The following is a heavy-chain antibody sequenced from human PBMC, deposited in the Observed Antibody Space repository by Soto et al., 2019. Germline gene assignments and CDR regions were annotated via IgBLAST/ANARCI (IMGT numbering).Heavy chain of an antibody. CDR3: ARGYYDFWSGPNWFDP. V-gene: IGHV4-39*01. Sequence: QLQLQESGPGLVKPSETLSLTCTVSGGSISSSSYYWGWIRQPPGKGLEWIGSIYYSGSTYYNPSLKSRVTISVDTSKNQFSLKLSSVTAADTAVYYCARGYYDFWSGPNWFDPWGQGTLVTVSS. J-gene: IGHJ5*02. CDR2: IYYSGST. D-gene: IGHD3-3*01. CDR1: GGSISSSSYY.